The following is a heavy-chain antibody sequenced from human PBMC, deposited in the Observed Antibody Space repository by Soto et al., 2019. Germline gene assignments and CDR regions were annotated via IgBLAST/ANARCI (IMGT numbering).Heavy chain of an antibody. Sequence: SETLSLTCTVSGGSIYRSGYYWGWIRQPPGRGLEWIGNIDYNGVTYSNPSLKSRVTIPRDTSKNQFSLKLTSVTAADTALYYCGKVLVGATGHTDSDSWGPGTLVTVS. CDR2: IDYNGVT. CDR3: GKVLVGATGHTDSDS. J-gene: IGHJ4*02. D-gene: IGHD2-15*01. CDR1: GGSIYRSGYY. V-gene: IGHV4-39*01.